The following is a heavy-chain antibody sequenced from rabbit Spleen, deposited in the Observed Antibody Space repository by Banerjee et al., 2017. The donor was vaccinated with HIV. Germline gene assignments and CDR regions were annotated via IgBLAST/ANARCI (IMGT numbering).Heavy chain of an antibody. CDR2: IGSGSTGNT. D-gene: IGHD1-1*01. CDR3: ARNYVNAFDP. Sequence: QSLEESGGDLVKPGASLTLTCTASGFSFSSSDYMCWVRQAPGKGLEWIGCIGSGSTGNTYYASWAKGRFTISKTSSTTVTLQMTSLTAADTATYFCARNYVNAFDPWGQGTLVTVS. J-gene: IGHJ2*01. CDR1: GFSFSSSDY. V-gene: IGHV1S40*01.